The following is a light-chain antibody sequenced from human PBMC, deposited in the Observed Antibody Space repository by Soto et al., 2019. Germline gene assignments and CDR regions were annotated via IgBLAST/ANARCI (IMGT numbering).Light chain of an antibody. CDR3: QQYNNWWT. CDR1: QSVGSY. Sequence: EIVLTQSPATLSLSPGERATLSCRASQSVGSYLAWYQQQPGQAPRRLIYGASTRATGIPARFTGSGSGTEFTLTISSLQFDDSAVYYCQQYNNWWTFGQGTKVEIK. V-gene: IGKV3-15*01. J-gene: IGKJ1*01. CDR2: GAS.